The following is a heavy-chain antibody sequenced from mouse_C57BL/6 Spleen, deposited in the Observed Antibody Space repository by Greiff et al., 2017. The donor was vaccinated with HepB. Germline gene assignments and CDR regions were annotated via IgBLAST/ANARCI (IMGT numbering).Heavy chain of an antibody. Sequence: EVQLQQSGPELVKPGASVKISCKASGYTFTDYYMNWVKQSHGKSLEWIGDINPNNGGTSYNQKFKGKATLTVDKSSSTAYMELRSLTSEDSAVYYCARVYDYDVDWYFDVWGTGTTVTVSS. CDR1: GYTFTDYY. D-gene: IGHD2-4*01. J-gene: IGHJ1*03. CDR2: INPNNGGT. CDR3: ARVYDYDVDWYFDV. V-gene: IGHV1-26*01.